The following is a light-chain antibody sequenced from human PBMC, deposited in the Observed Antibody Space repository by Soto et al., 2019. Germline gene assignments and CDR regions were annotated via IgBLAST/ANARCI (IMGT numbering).Light chain of an antibody. J-gene: IGKJ5*01. CDR2: GAS. CDR3: QQYHNWPPFT. Sequence: EIVMTQSPATLSVSPGERAILSCRASQSVSTILGWYQQKPGQAPRLLIFGASTRATGIPARFSGSGSGTEFTLTISSLQSEDSAVYYCQQYHNWPPFTFGQGTRLEIK. CDR1: QSVSTI. V-gene: IGKV3-15*01.